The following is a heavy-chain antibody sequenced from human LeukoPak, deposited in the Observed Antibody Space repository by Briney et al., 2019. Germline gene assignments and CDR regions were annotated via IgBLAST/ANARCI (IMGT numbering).Heavy chain of an antibody. Sequence: SETLSLTCAVHGGSSSVYFCSWIRQSPGKGLEWIGEINGGGKTDYNPSLKSRISMSVDTSKNQFSLKLTSVTAADTAVYYCARDRVSGWPQLDYWGQGTLVTVSS. D-gene: IGHD6-19*01. CDR2: INGGGKT. J-gene: IGHJ4*02. V-gene: IGHV4-34*10. CDR3: ARDRVSGWPQLDY. CDR1: GGSSSVYF.